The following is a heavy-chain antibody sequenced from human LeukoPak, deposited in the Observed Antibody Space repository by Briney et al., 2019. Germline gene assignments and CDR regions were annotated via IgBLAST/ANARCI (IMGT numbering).Heavy chain of an antibody. D-gene: IGHD3-22*01. V-gene: IGHV1-18*01. J-gene: IGHJ5*02. CDR2: ISPYNGNT. CDR3: ARDTYYYDSSGYSGWFDP. CDR1: GGTFSSYA. Sequence: ASVKVSCKASGGTFSSYAISWVRQAPGQGLEWMGWISPYNGNTNYAQKLQGRVTMTTDTFTSTAYMELRSLTSDDTAVYYCARDTYYYDSSGYSGWFDPWGQGTLVTVSS.